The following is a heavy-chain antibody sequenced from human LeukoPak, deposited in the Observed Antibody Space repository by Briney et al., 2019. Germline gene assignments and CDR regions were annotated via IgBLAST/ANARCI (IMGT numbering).Heavy chain of an antibody. CDR1: GGSISSYY. V-gene: IGHV4-59*08. CDR2: IYYSGST. CDR3: ARYSKKLAVAGTNYYYGMDV. Sequence: TSETLSLTCTVSGGSISSYYWSWIRQPPGKGLEWIGYIYYSGSTNYNPSLKSRVTISVDTSKNQFSLKLSSVTAADTAVYYCARYSKKLAVAGTNYYYGMDVWGQGTTVTVSS. J-gene: IGHJ6*02. D-gene: IGHD6-19*01.